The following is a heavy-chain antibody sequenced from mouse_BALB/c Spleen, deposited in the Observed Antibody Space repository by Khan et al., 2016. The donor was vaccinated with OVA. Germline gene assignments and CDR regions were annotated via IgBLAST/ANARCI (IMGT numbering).Heavy chain of an antibody. CDR3: ARQPYYHYNIMDY. J-gene: IGHJ4*01. V-gene: IGHV2-6-1*01. D-gene: IGHD2-10*01. CDR2: IWSDGST. Sequence: QMQLEESGPGLVAPSQSLSITCTISGFSLTNYGVHWVRQPPGKGLEWLVVIWSDGSTTCNSALRSRLTISKDNSKSQVFLKMNSLQTDDTAMYFCARQPYYHYNIMDYWGQGTSVTVSS. CDR1: GFSLTNYG.